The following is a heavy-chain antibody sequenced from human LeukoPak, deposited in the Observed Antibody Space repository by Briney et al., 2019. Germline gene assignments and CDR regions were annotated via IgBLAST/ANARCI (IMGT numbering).Heavy chain of an antibody. CDR3: AREFSGVTIFGVVSLFDY. J-gene: IGHJ4*02. Sequence: GGSLRLSCAASGFTFSSYWMSWVRQAPGKGLEWVANIKQDGSEKYYVDSVKGRFTISRDNAKNSLYLQMNSLRAEDTAVYYCAREFSGVTIFGVVSLFDYWGQGTLVTVSS. D-gene: IGHD3-3*01. CDR1: GFTFSSYW. CDR2: IKQDGSEK. V-gene: IGHV3-7*01.